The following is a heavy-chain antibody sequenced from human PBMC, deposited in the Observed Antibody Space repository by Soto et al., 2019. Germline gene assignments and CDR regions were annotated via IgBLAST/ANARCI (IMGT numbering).Heavy chain of an antibody. CDR2: IIPIFGTA. J-gene: IGHJ5*02. CDR1: GGTFSSYA. CDR3: ARGSQAWVGATSAQFDP. D-gene: IGHD1-26*01. V-gene: IGHV1-69*01. Sequence: QVQLVQSGAEVKKPGSSVKVSCKASGGTFSSYAISWVRQAPGQGVEWMGGIIPIFGTANYAQKFQGRVTSTADESTSTAYMELSRLRSEDTAVYYCARGSQAWVGATSAQFDPWGQGTLVTVS.